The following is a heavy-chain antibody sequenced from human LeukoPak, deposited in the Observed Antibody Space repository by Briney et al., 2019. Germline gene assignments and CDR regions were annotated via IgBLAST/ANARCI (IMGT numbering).Heavy chain of an antibody. CDR3: AGDVAGREPLDY. D-gene: IGHD1-14*01. J-gene: IGHJ4*02. CDR2: ISSSSDYI. Sequence: GGSLRLSCAASGFTFSSYSMNWVRQAPGKGLEWVSSISSSSDYIYYADSVKGRFTISRDNAKNSMYLQMNSLRAEDTAVYYCAGDVAGREPLDYWGQGTLVTVSS. V-gene: IGHV3-21*01. CDR1: GFTFSSYS.